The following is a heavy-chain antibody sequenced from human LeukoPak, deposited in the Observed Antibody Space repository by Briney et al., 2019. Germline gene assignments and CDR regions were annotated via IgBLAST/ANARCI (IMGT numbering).Heavy chain of an antibody. Sequence: PSETLSLTCAVYGGSFSGYYWSWIRQPPGKGLEWIGYIYYSGSTNYNPSLKSRVTISVDTSKNQFSLKLSSVTAADTAVYYCAGVGAERSEYDFWSGYYYCMDVWGKGTTVTVSS. CDR1: GGSFSGYY. J-gene: IGHJ6*03. D-gene: IGHD3-3*01. CDR2: IYYSGST. CDR3: AGVGAERSEYDFWSGYYYCMDV. V-gene: IGHV4-59*01.